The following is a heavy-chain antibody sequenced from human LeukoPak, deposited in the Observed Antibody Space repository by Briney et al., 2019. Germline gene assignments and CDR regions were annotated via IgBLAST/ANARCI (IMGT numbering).Heavy chain of an antibody. J-gene: IGHJ5*02. CDR3: VRDIGSWGDPAGP. Sequence: PGGSLRLSCAASGFPFTNYAIHWVRQAPGKGLQWVAVISYYGSNKFYADSVTGRFTISRDISKNTLYLQMNSLRAEDMAVYYCVRDIGSWGDPAGPWGPGTLVTVSS. V-gene: IGHV3-30*04. CDR2: ISYYGSNK. D-gene: IGHD3-16*01. CDR1: GFPFTNYA.